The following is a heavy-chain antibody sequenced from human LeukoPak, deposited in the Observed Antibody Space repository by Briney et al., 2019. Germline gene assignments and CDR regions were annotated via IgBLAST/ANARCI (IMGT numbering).Heavy chain of an antibody. D-gene: IGHD3-22*01. Sequence: GESLKISCKGSGYSFTSYWIGWVRQMPGKGLEWMGIIYPGDSDTRYSPSFQGQVTISADKSISTAYLQWSSPKASDTAMYYCARRLSYYYDSSGYYYDYWGQGTLVTVSS. V-gene: IGHV5-51*01. CDR1: GYSFTSYW. CDR2: IYPGDSDT. CDR3: ARRLSYYYDSSGYYYDY. J-gene: IGHJ4*02.